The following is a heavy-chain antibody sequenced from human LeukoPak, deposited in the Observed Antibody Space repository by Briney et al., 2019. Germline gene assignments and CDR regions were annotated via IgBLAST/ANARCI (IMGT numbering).Heavy chain of an antibody. CDR3: ARFDGYCSGGSCSVY. Sequence: SETLSLTCTVSGGSISSYYWSWIRQPAGKGLEWIGRIYTSGSTNYNPSLKSRVTISVDTSKNQFSLKLSSVTAADTAVYYCARFDGYCSGGSCSVYWGQGTLVTVSS. CDR1: GGSISSYY. J-gene: IGHJ4*02. V-gene: IGHV4-4*07. D-gene: IGHD2-15*01. CDR2: IYTSGST.